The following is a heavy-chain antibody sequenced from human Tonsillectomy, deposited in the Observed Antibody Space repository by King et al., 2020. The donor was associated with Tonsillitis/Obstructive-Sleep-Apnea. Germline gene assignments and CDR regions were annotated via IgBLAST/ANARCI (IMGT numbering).Heavy chain of an antibody. J-gene: IGHJ4*02. CDR1: GFTFDDYA. CDR3: ARGAKYQLLYSFDF. V-gene: IGHV3-9*01. CDR2: ISWNSGTI. D-gene: IGHD2-2*02. Sequence: VQLVESGGGLVQPGRSLRLSCAASGFTFDDYAMHWVRQVPGKGLEWVSGISWNSGTIGYADSVEGRFTISRDNVKNSLYLQMNSLRAEDTALYYCARGAKYQLLYSFDFWGQGTLVTVSS.